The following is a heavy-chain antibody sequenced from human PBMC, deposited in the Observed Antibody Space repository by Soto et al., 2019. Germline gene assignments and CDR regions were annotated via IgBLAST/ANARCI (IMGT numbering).Heavy chain of an antibody. J-gene: IGHJ6*02. CDR3: NKYTYTSRYAYYGMDV. Sequence: GGSLRLSCTTSGFTSGDYAMSWSRQAPGKGLEWVGVIRSKASGGTTDYAASVTGRFTISRDDSKSAAYLPMHSLNSEDTGVYYCNKYTYTSRYAYYGMDVWGPGTMVTVSS. V-gene: IGHV3-49*03. CDR2: IRSKASGGTT. CDR1: GFTSGDYA. D-gene: IGHD2-2*01.